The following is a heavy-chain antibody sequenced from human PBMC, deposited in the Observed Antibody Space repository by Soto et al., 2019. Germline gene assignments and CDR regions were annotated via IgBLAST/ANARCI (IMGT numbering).Heavy chain of an antibody. Sequence: QVQLVQSGAEVKKPGSSVKVSCKASGGTFSSYAISWVRQAPGQGLEGMGGIIPIFGTANYAQKFQGRVKITADKSTSTAYMELSSLRSEDTAVYYCAGRPMVRGVIITYYDGMDVWGQGTTVTVSS. V-gene: IGHV1-69*06. J-gene: IGHJ6*02. CDR1: GGTFSSYA. D-gene: IGHD3-10*01. CDR2: IIPIFGTA. CDR3: AGRPMVRGVIITYYDGMDV.